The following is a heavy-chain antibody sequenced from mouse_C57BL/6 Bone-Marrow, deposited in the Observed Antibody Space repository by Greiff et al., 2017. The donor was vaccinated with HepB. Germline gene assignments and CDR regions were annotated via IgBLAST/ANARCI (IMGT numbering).Heavy chain of an antibody. J-gene: IGHJ3*01. Sequence: EVQVVESGAELVRPGASVKLSCTASGFNIKDDYMHWVKQRPEQGLEWIGWIDPENGDTEYASKFQGKAIITADTSSNTAYLQLSSLTSEDTAVYYCTTGGDYDWFAYWGQGTLVTVSA. D-gene: IGHD2-4*01. V-gene: IGHV14-4*01. CDR2: IDPENGDT. CDR3: TTGGDYDWFAY. CDR1: GFNIKDDY.